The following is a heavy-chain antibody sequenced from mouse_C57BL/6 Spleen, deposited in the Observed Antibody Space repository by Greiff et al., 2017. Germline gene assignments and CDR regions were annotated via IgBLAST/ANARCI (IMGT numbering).Heavy chain of an antibody. V-gene: IGHV1-4*01. CDR3: ARGVTTVAHWYFDV. CDR2: INPSSGYT. Sequence: LVESGAELARPGASVKMSGKASGYTFTSYTMHWVKQRPGQGLEWIGYINPSSGYTKYNQKFKDKATLTADKSSSTAYMQLSSLTSEDSAVYYCARGVTTVAHWYFDVWGTGTTVTVSS. D-gene: IGHD1-1*01. CDR1: GYTFTSYT. J-gene: IGHJ1*03.